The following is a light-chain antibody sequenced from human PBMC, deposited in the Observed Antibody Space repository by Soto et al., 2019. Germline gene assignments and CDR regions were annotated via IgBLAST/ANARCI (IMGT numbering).Light chain of an antibody. V-gene: IGKV3-15*01. Sequence: VMTQAPATLSVSPGERATLSCRASQTINNNVAWYQLKDGQVPRLLIYGASTRAADVPARFSGGGSGTDFTLTISSLQPEDFATYYCQQSYLRWTFGQGTKVDI. CDR2: GAS. CDR3: QQSYLRWT. J-gene: IGKJ1*01. CDR1: QTINNN.